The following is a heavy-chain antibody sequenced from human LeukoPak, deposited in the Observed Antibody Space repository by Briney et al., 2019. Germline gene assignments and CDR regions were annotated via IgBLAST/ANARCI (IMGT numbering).Heavy chain of an antibody. CDR1: GYTFSSYD. D-gene: IGHD5-12*01. V-gene: IGHV1-8*01. CDR3: ARLSNSGYDPDY. J-gene: IGHJ4*02. Sequence: ASVKGSCKASGYTFSSYDINWVRQATGQGLEWMGWMNPNRGNTGYVQKFQGRVTMTRSTSISTAYMELSSLRSEDTAVYYCARLSNSGYDPDYWGQGTLVTVSS. CDR2: MNPNRGNT.